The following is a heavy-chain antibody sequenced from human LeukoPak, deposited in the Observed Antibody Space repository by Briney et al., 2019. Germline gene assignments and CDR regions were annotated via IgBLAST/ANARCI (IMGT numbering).Heavy chain of an antibody. D-gene: IGHD6-6*01. Sequence: PGGSLRLSCSVSVFTFDDYAMSWVRRSPGKGLEWVSGINSNAGSKGYAESQKGRFTNSRDNAKNSLYLQMNSLRAEDTALYYCARDRYSSSAGVFDYWGQGTLVTVSS. V-gene: IGHV3-20*04. CDR2: INSNAGSK. CDR1: VFTFDDYA. J-gene: IGHJ4*02. CDR3: ARDRYSSSAGVFDY.